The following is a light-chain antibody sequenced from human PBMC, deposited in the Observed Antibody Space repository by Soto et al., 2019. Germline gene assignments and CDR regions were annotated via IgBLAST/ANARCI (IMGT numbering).Light chain of an antibody. CDR1: SSNIGAGYH. J-gene: IGLJ3*02. CDR3: QSYDSSRSGSGV. CDR2: GST. V-gene: IGLV1-40*01. Sequence: QPVLTQPPSVSGAPGQRVTISCTGSSSNIGAGYHVHWYQQLPGTAPKLLIYGSTNRPSGVPDRFSGSNSGTSASLAISGLRAEDEADYYCQSYDSSRSGSGVFGGGTKLTVL.